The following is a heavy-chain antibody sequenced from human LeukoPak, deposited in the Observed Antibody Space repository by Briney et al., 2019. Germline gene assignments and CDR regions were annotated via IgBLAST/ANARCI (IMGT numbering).Heavy chain of an antibody. CDR3: AGAPPLLYSSSSLGAFDI. CDR1: GGSFSSYY. CDR2: IYYSGST. D-gene: IGHD6-13*01. V-gene: IGHV4-59*01. Sequence: SETLSLTCTVSGGSFSSYYWSWIRQPPGKGLEWIGYIYYSGSTNYNPSLRSRVTISVDTSKNQFSLKLNSVAAAATAVYYCAGAPPLLYSSSSLGAFDIWGQGTMVTVSS. J-gene: IGHJ3*02.